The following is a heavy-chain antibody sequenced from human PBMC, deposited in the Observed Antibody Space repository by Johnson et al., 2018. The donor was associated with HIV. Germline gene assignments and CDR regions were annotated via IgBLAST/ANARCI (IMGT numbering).Heavy chain of an antibody. V-gene: IGHV3-30*02. CDR2: IQYDGSNK. Sequence: QVQLVESGGSVVRPGGSLRLSCAASGFTFSSYWMSWVRQAPGKGLEWVTFIQYDGSNKYYADSVKGRFTISRYNSKNTLYLQMNSLRAEDTAVYYCARVAPAHDAFDIWGQGTMVTVSS. D-gene: IGHD2-2*01. J-gene: IGHJ3*02. CDR1: GFTFSSYW. CDR3: ARVAPAHDAFDI.